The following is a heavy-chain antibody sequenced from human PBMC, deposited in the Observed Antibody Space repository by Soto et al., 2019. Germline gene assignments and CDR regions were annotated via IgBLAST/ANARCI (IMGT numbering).Heavy chain of an antibody. D-gene: IGHD3-3*01. CDR2: IYHSGST. V-gene: IGHV4-38-2*02. CDR3: ARDPLTIFGVVANYYYGMDV. J-gene: IGHJ6*02. CDR1: GYSMSSGYY. Sequence: PSETLSLTCAVSGYSMSSGYYWGWIRQPPGKGLEWIGSIYHSGSTYYNPSLKSRVTISVDTSKNQFSLKLSSVTAADTAVYYCARDPLTIFGVVANYYYGMDVWGQGTTVTVSS.